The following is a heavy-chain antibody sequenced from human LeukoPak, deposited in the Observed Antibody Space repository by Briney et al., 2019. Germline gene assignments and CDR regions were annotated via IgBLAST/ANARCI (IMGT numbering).Heavy chain of an antibody. CDR1: GFTFSSYW. CDR2: INSDGTSI. Sequence: GGSLRLSCATSGFTFSSYWMHWVRQAPGEGLVWVSRINSDGTSINYADSVKGRFTIPRDNSKNTLYLQMNSLRAEDTAVYYCAKDRGSYGYYFDYWGQGTLVTVSS. D-gene: IGHD1-26*01. CDR3: AKDRGSYGYYFDY. V-gene: IGHV3-74*01. J-gene: IGHJ4*02.